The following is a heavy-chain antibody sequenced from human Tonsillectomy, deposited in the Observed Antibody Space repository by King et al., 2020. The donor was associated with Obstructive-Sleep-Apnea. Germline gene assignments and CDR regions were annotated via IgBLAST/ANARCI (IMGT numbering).Heavy chain of an antibody. J-gene: IGHJ6*02. D-gene: IGHD2-2*01. CDR2: MNSDGSTT. CDR3: ARNRDCRSTSCFFGMDV. Sequence: VQLVEAGGGLVQPGGSLRLSCAASGFTFSSYWMHWVSQDPGKGLVWVTRMNSDGSTTSYADSVKGRCTISRDNAKNTLHLKMSRRRAEDTAVYFCARNRDCRSTSCFFGMDVWGPGTTVTVSS. V-gene: IGHV3-74*02. CDR1: GFTFSSYW.